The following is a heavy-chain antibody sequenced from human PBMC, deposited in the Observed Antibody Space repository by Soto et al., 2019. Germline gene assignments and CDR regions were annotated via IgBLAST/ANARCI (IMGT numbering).Heavy chain of an antibody. CDR3: ARHYCSSTSCYQVYYYYYGMAV. V-gene: IGHV5-51*01. Sequence: PGESLKISCKGSGYSFTSYWIGWVRQMPGKGLEWMGIIYPGDSDTRYSPSFQGQVTISADKSISTAYLQWSSLKASDTAMYYCARHYCSSTSCYQVYYYYYGMAVWGQGTTVTVS. J-gene: IGHJ6*02. D-gene: IGHD2-2*01. CDR2: IYPGDSDT. CDR1: GYSFTSYW.